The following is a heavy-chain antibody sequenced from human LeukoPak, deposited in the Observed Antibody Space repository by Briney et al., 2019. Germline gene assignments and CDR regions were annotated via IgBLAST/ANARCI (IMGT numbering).Heavy chain of an antibody. CDR1: GFTFNHYG. J-gene: IGHJ4*02. V-gene: IGHV3-33*01. CDR2: ICSDGTNT. CDR3: ARDAQRGFDFSNSLQY. Sequence: GRSLRLSCAATGFTFNHYGMHWVRQAPGKGLEWVAVICSDGTNTYYTVSVKCRFTSSRVDSEKTVYLQMKSLRPEDTGVYYCARDAQRGFDFSNSLQYWGQGTPVTVST. D-gene: IGHD4-11*01.